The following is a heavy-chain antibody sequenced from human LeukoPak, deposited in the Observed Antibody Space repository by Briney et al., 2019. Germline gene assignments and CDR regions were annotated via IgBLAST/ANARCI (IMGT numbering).Heavy chain of an antibody. J-gene: IGHJ4*02. Sequence: ASVRVSCKTSGYPFSGFFLHWVRQAPGQGLEWMAWINPNSGGTYETQKFRGRVTVTRDTSISTVYLELTSLTPDDAAVYYCARAASCGRACYFWNDYWGQGTPVTVSS. D-gene: IGHD2-21*02. CDR3: ARAASCGRACYFWNDY. CDR1: GYPFSGFF. V-gene: IGHV1-2*02. CDR2: INPNSGGT.